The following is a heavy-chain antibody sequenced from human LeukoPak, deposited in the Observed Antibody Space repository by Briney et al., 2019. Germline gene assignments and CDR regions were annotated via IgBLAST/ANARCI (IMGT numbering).Heavy chain of an antibody. D-gene: IGHD1-14*01. Sequence: GRSLRLSCAASGFTFDDYAIHWVRQAPGKGLEWVSGISWNSGSIGYADSVKGRFTISRDNAKNSLYLQMNSLRAEDTALYYCAKEAEVGWGMDVWGQGTTVTVSS. CDR1: GFTFDDYA. CDR2: ISWNSGSI. J-gene: IGHJ6*02. CDR3: AKEAEVGWGMDV. V-gene: IGHV3-9*01.